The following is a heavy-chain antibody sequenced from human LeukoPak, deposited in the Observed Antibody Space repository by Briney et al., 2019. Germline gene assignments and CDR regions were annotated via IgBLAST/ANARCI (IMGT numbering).Heavy chain of an antibody. CDR1: GFTFTSYA. CDR2: VSGRGDGT. Sequence: GGSLRLSCAASGFTFTSYAMSWVRQAPGKGLEWVSSVSGRGDGTYYADSVKGRVTISRDNSKKTLDLHMDSLRAEDTAVYYCAKERLGGNYGDYAVEYWGQGTMVAVSS. CDR3: AKERLGGNYGDYAVEY. V-gene: IGHV3-23*01. D-gene: IGHD4-17*01. J-gene: IGHJ4*02.